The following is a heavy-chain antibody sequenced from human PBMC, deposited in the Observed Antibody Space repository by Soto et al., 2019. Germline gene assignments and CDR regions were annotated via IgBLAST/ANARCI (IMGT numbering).Heavy chain of an antibody. CDR2: ISAYNGNT. D-gene: IGHD6-19*01. V-gene: IGHV1-18*01. J-gene: IGHJ4*02. Sequence: ASEKVSCKASGYTFTSYGISWVRQAPGQGLEWMGWISAYNGNTNYAQKLQGRVTMTTDTSTSTAYMELRSLRSDDTAVYYCARDDSRIAVAGSRLYYWGQGTLVTVSS. CDR1: GYTFTSYG. CDR3: ARDDSRIAVAGSRLYY.